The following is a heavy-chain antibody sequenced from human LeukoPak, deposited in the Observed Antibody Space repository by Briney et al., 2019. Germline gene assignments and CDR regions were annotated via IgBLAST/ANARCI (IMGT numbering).Heavy chain of an antibody. Sequence: GGSLRLSCAASGFTFSSYWMHWVRQAPGKGLVWVSRINTDGSSTSYADSVKGRFTISRDNAKSTLYLQMNSLRADDTAVYYCARDLGDWSASQVEYWGQGTLVAVSS. D-gene: IGHD3/OR15-3a*01. J-gene: IGHJ4*02. CDR3: ARDLGDWSASQVEY. V-gene: IGHV3-74*01. CDR2: INTDGSST. CDR1: GFTFSSYW.